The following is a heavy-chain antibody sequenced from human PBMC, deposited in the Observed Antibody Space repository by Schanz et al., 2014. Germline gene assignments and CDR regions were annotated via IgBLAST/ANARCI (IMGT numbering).Heavy chain of an antibody. V-gene: IGHV1-2*02. Sequence: QFQLVHSGAEVRKPGASVKVSCRASGDTFTRFYIHWVRQAPGQGLEWMAWSNPTNGDADSSPTFKSRVTLKRDTSTHTAYLELRSIAADDTAVYYCAPIAASGDHWGQGTPVTVSS. CDR1: GDTFTRFY. CDR2: SNPTNGDA. D-gene: IGHD6-13*01. J-gene: IGHJ4*02. CDR3: APIAASGDH.